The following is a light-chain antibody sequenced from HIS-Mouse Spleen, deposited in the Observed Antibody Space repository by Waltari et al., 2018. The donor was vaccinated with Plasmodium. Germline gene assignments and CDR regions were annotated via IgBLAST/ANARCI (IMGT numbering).Light chain of an antibody. V-gene: IGKV3-15*01. J-gene: IGKJ3*01. CDR1: QSVSSN. CDR2: GAS. Sequence: EIVMTQSPATLSVSPGERATLSCRASQSVSSNLAWYQQKPGQAPRLLIYGASTRATSIPARISGSGSRTEFTLTISSLQSEDFAVYYYQQYNNWSFTFGPGTKVDIK. CDR3: QQYNNWSFT.